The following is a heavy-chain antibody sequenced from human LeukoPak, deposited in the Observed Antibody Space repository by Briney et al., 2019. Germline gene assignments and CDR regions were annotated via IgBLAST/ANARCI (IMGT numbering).Heavy chain of an antibody. J-gene: IGHJ4*02. CDR3: ARDRGSGYYCYFDY. Sequence: GRSLRLSCAASGFTFSSYGMHWVRQAAGKGLEGVAVIWYDGSNKYYADSVKGRFTISRDNYKNTLYLQMNSLRAEDTAVYYCARDRGSGYYCYFDYWGQGTLVTVSS. D-gene: IGHD3-22*01. V-gene: IGHV3-33*01. CDR2: IWYDGSNK. CDR1: GFTFSSYG.